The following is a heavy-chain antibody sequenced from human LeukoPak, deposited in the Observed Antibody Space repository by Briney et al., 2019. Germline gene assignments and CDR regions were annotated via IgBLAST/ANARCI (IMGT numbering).Heavy chain of an antibody. V-gene: IGHV3-7*01. CDR1: GFTFSNYW. Sequence: GGSLRLSCAASGFTFSNYWMTWVRQAPGKGLEWVGNIKKDGSEKYYVESLKGRFTISRDNVKNSLYLQMNSLRAEDTAVYYCARNLQDGVPTGYWGQGTLVIVS. CDR3: ARNLQDGVPTGY. CDR2: IKKDGSEK. J-gene: IGHJ4*02. D-gene: IGHD4-17*01.